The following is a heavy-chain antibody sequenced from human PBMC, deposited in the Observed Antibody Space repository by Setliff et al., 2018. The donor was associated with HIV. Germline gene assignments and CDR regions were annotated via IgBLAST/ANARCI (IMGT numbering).Heavy chain of an antibody. CDR1: GYSISRDHY. CDR2: IYHSGST. Sequence: SETLSLTCAVSGYSISRDHYWAWIRQPPGKGLEYIGNIYHSGSTFYNPSLKSRVTVSVDTSKNQFSLKLSSVTATDTAVYYCVRNDRWLNWFDVWGRGIVVTVSS. D-gene: IGHD3-16*01. J-gene: IGHJ5*02. V-gene: IGHV4-38-2*01. CDR3: VRNDRWLNWFDV.